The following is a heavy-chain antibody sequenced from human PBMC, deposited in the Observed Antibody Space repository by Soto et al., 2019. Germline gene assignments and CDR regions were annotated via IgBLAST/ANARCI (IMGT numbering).Heavy chain of an antibody. J-gene: IGHJ4*02. CDR1: GYTFTGYY. Sequence: ASVKVSCKASGYTFTGYYMHWVRQAPGQGLEWMGWINPNSGGTNYAQKFQGWVTMTRDTSISTAYMELSRLRSDDTAVYYCARGLWDGYNPEQYYFDYWGQGTLVTVSS. CDR3: ARGLWDGYNPEQYYFDY. D-gene: IGHD5-12*01. CDR2: INPNSGGT. V-gene: IGHV1-2*04.